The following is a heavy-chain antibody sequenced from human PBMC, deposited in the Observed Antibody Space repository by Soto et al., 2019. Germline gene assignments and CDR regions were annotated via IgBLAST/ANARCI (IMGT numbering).Heavy chain of an antibody. Sequence: PSETLSLTCTVSGGSISSSNYYWGWLRRPPGKGLERIGNIYYSGSTNYNPSLKSRVTISVDTSKNQFSLKLSSVTAADTAVYYCARIPDFWSGYYWFDPWGQGTLVTVSS. CDR1: GGSISSSNYY. CDR2: IYYSGST. V-gene: IGHV4-39*07. CDR3: ARIPDFWSGYYWFDP. J-gene: IGHJ5*02. D-gene: IGHD3-3*01.